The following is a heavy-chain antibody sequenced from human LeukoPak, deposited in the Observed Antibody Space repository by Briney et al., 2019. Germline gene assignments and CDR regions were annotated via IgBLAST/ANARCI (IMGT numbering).Heavy chain of an antibody. D-gene: IGHD3-3*01. CDR2: IKSKTDDETT. CDR1: GFTFSSYG. V-gene: IGHV3-15*01. Sequence: KSGGSLRLSCAASGFTFSSYGMHWVRQAPGKGLEWVGRIKSKTDDETTDYAAPVKGRFTISRDDSKNTLYLQMNSLKTEDTAVYYCTTVLDFRSSNLVYWGQGTLVTVSS. J-gene: IGHJ4*02. CDR3: TTVLDFRSSNLVY.